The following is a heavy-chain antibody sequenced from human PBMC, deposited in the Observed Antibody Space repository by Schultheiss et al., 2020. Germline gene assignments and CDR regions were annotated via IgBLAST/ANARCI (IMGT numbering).Heavy chain of an antibody. D-gene: IGHD2-15*01. J-gene: IGHJ5*02. CDR2: INPNGGGT. CDR3: ARDRGGGTYYNWFDP. Sequence: ASVKVSCKASGYTFTSYGISWVRQAPGQGLEWMGWINPNGGGTNYAQKFQGRVIMTRDTSINTAYMELRRLRSDDTAVYYCARDRGGGTYYNWFDPWGQGTLVTVSS. CDR1: GYTFTSYG. V-gene: IGHV1-2*02.